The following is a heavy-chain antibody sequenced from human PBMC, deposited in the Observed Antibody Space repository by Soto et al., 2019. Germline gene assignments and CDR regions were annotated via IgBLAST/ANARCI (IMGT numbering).Heavy chain of an antibody. D-gene: IGHD2-2*01. J-gene: IGHJ6*02. CDR3: ARDLGYCSSTSCYYYYYGMDV. V-gene: IGHV3-30-3*01. CDR1: GFTFSSYA. Sequence: GESLKISCAASGFTFSSYAMHWVRQAPGKGLEWVAVISYDGSNKYYADSVKGRFTISRDNSKNTLYLQMNSLRAEDTAVYYCARDLGYCSSTSCYYYYYGMDVWGQGTTVTVSS. CDR2: ISYDGSNK.